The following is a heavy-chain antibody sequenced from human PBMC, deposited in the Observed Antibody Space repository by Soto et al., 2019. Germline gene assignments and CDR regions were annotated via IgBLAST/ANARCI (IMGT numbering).Heavy chain of an antibody. CDR1: GGSISSYY. CDR3: ARRPMGVVVVAATGWVGYYYYYYGMDV. CDR2: IYYSGST. J-gene: IGHJ6*02. Sequence: SETLSLTCTVSGGSISSYYWSWIRQPPGKGLEWIGYIYYSGSTNYNPSLKSRVTISVDTSKNQFSLKLSSVTAADTAVYYCARRPMGVVVVAATGWVGYYYYYYGMDVWGQGTTVTVSS. V-gene: IGHV4-59*08. D-gene: IGHD2-15*01.